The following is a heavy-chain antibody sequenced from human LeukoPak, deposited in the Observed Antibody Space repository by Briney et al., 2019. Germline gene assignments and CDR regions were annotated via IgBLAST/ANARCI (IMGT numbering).Heavy chain of an antibody. Sequence: ASVKVSCKASGYTFTSYGISWVRQAPGQGLEWMGWISVYNGHINYAQKLQGRVTMTTDRSTSTAYMELRSLRSDDTAVYFCARYDSSGYYYDCWGQGTLVTVSS. V-gene: IGHV1-18*01. D-gene: IGHD3-22*01. J-gene: IGHJ4*02. CDR3: ARYDSSGYYYDC. CDR2: ISVYNGHI. CDR1: GYTFTSYG.